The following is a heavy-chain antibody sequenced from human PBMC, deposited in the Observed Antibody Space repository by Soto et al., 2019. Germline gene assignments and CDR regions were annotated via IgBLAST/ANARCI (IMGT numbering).Heavy chain of an antibody. CDR2: IIPIFGTA. J-gene: IGHJ6*02. D-gene: IGHD1-26*01. CDR3: ARLVYPSGDYYYGMDV. CDR1: GGTFSSYA. Sequence: QVQLVQSGAEVKKPGSSVTVSCKASGGTFSSYALSWVRQAPGQGLEWMGGIIPIFGTANYAQKFQGRVTITADESTSTAYMELSSLRSEDTAVYYCARLVYPSGDYYYGMDVWGQGTTVTVSS. V-gene: IGHV1-69*01.